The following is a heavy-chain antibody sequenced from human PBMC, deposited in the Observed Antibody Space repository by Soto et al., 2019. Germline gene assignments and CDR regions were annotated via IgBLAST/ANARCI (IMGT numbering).Heavy chain of an antibody. Sequence: PSETLSLTCTVSLGSISSSSYYWGWIRQPPGKGLEWIGSIYYSGSTYYNPSLKTRVTISVDTSKNQFSLKLSSVTAADTAVYYCARQGPTSYTGYCITTICHNWFDPWGQGALVTVSS. CDR1: LGSISSSSYY. V-gene: IGHV4-39*01. CDR2: IYYSGST. CDR3: ARQGPTSYTGYCITTICHNWFDP. J-gene: IGHJ5*02. D-gene: IGHD2-2*01.